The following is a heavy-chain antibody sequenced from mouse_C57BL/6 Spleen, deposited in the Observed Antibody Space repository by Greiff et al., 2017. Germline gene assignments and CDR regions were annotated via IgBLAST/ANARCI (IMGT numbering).Heavy chain of an antibody. Sequence: QVQLQQPGAELVRPGSSVKLSCKASGYTFTSYWMHWVKQRPIQGLEWIGNIDPSDSETHYNQKFKDKATLTVDKSSSTAYMQLSSLISEDSAVYYCARSDGYSDYWGQGTTLTVSS. V-gene: IGHV1-52*01. CDR3: ARSDGYSDY. J-gene: IGHJ2*01. CDR1: GYTFTSYW. CDR2: IDPSDSET. D-gene: IGHD2-3*01.